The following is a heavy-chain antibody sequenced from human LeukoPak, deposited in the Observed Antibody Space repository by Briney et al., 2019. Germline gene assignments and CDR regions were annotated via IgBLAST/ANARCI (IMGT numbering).Heavy chain of an antibody. CDR3: ARGVPYDFWSGYYYYYYGMDV. CDR1: GYTFTSYD. J-gene: IGHJ6*02. CDR2: MNPNSGNT. V-gene: IGHV1-8*01. D-gene: IGHD3-3*01. Sequence: VASVKVSCKASGYTFTSYDINWVRQATGQGLEWIGWMNPNSGNTGYAQKFQGRVTMTRNTSISTAYMELSSLRSEDTAVYYCARGVPYDFWSGYYYYYYGMDVWGQGTTVTVSS.